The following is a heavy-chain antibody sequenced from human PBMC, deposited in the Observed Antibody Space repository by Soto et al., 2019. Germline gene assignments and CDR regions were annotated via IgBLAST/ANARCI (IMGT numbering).Heavy chain of an antibody. CDR3: AKVAVYYYDSSGQHDY. CDR2: ISTNSRYI. V-gene: IGHV3-21*04. Sequence: GGSLRLSCAASGFIFSSYRMNWVRQAPGKGLEWIASISTNSRYIYYADSVEGRFTVSRDNSNNSLYLQMNSLRAEDTAVYYCAKVAVYYYDSSGQHDYWGQGTLVTVSS. CDR1: GFIFSSYR. D-gene: IGHD3-22*01. J-gene: IGHJ4*02.